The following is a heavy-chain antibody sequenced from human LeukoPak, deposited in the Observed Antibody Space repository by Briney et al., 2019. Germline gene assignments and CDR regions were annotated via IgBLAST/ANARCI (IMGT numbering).Heavy chain of an antibody. V-gene: IGHV3-30*04. J-gene: IGHJ4*02. CDR2: ISYDGSNK. CDR1: GFTFSSYA. Sequence: PGRSLRLSCAASGFTFSSYAMHWVRQAPGKGLEWVAVISYDGSNKYYADSVEGRFTISRDNSKNTLYLQMNSLRAEDTAVYYCARDIIAARPDDYWGQGTLVTVSS. CDR3: ARDIIAARPDDY. D-gene: IGHD6-6*01.